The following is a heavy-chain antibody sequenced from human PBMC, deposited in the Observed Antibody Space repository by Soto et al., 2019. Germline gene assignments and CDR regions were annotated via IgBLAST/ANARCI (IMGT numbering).Heavy chain of an antibody. CDR3: ARERYLVSSDGMDV. J-gene: IGHJ6*02. CDR1: GYTFTGYY. Sequence: QVQLVQSGADVKTPGASVRVSCKASGYTFTGYYVHWVREAPGQGLEWMGWNNPETGGTSYAQKFQGSVTLSRDTSINTAYMELSRLRFDDAAVYFCARERYLVSSDGMDVWGQGTTVTVSS. CDR2: NNPETGGT. V-gene: IGHV1-2*02. D-gene: IGHD2-21*01.